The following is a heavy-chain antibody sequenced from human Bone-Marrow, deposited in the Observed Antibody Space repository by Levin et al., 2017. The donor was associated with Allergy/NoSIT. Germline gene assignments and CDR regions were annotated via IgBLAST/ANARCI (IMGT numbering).Heavy chain of an antibody. CDR2: IWYDGSNK. J-gene: IGHJ5*02. CDR3: AREGITGTRCWFDP. Sequence: LSLTCAASGFTFSSYGMHWVRQAPGKGLEWVAVIWYDGSNKYYADSVKGRFTISRDNSKNTLYLQMNSLRAEDTAVYYCAREGITGTRCWFDPWGQGTLVTVSS. V-gene: IGHV3-33*01. D-gene: IGHD1-7*01. CDR1: GFTFSSYG.